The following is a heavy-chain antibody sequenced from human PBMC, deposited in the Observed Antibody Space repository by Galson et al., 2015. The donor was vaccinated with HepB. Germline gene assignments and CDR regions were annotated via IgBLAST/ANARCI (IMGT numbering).Heavy chain of an antibody. CDR1: GFSLSTSGVG. CDR3: APVIRVYWFDP. CDR2: IYWDDDK. D-gene: IGHD6-13*01. V-gene: IGHV2-5*02. J-gene: IGHJ5*02. Sequence: PALVKPTQTLTLTCTFSGFSLSTSGVGVGWIRQPPGKALEWLALIYWDDDKRYSPSLKSRLTITKDTSKNQVVLTMTNMDPVDTATCYCAPVIRVYWFDPWGQGTLVTVSS.